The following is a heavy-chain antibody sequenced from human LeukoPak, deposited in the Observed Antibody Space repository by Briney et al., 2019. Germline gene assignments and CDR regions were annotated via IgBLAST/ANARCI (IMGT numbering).Heavy chain of an antibody. CDR3: ARVRYYYDSSGPDYYYYYMDV. Sequence: ASVKVSCKASGYTFTGYYMHWVRQAPGQGLEWMGWINPNSGGTNYAQKLQGRVTMTTDTSTSTAYMELRSLRSDDTAVYYCARVRYYYDSSGPDYYYYYMDVWGKGTTVTVSS. D-gene: IGHD3-22*01. J-gene: IGHJ6*03. CDR1: GYTFTGYY. CDR2: INPNSGGT. V-gene: IGHV1-2*02.